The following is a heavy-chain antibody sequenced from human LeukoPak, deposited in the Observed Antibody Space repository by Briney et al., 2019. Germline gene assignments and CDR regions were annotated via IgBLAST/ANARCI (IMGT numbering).Heavy chain of an antibody. CDR3: ARVELGVAAGNWFDP. CDR1: GYTVTSYG. V-gene: IGHV1-18*01. J-gene: IGHJ5*02. D-gene: IGHD6-13*01. CDR2: ISAYNGNT. Sequence: ASVKVSCKASGYTVTSYGISWVRQAPGQGLEWMGWISAYNGNTNYAQKLQGRVTMTTDTSTSTAYMGLRSLRSDNTAVYYCARVELGVAAGNWFDPWGQGTLVTVSS.